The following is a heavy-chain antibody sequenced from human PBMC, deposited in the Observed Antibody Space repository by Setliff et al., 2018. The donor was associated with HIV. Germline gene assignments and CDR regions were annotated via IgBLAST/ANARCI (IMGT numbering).Heavy chain of an antibody. CDR3: ARDQRLSY. J-gene: IGHJ4*02. V-gene: IGHV4-59*11. CDR1: GGSISSHY. CDR2: IYYSGST. Sequence: NPSETLSLTCTVSGGSISSHYWSWIRQPPGKGLEWIGSIYYSGSTNYHPSLKSRVTMSVDTSKNQFSLKLSSVTAADTAVYYCARDQRLSYWGQGTLVTVSS.